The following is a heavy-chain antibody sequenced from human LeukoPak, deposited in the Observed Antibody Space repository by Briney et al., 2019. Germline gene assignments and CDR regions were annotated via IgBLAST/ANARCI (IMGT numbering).Heavy chain of an antibody. CDR2: IYSGGST. CDR3: AREPMTTVATDY. V-gene: IGHV3-66*01. CDR1: GFTVSSNY. J-gene: IGHJ4*02. Sequence: HAEGSLRLSCAASGFTVSSNYMSWVRQAPGKGLEWVSVIYSGGSTYYADSVKGRFTISRDNSKNTLYLQMNSLRAEDTAVYYCAREPMTTVATDYWGQGTLVTVSS. D-gene: IGHD4-11*01.